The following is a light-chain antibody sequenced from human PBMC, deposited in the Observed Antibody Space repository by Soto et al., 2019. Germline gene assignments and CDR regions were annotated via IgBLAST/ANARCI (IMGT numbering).Light chain of an antibody. CDR3: QQYGFSPFT. Sequence: EIVLSQSPGTLSLSPGERATLSCRASQSVSSSYLAWYQQKPGQAPRLLIYGASSRATGIPDRFSGSGSGTDFTLTISRLEPEDFALYYCQQYGFSPFTFGPGTKVDIK. CDR1: QSVSSSY. J-gene: IGKJ3*01. CDR2: GAS. V-gene: IGKV3-20*01.